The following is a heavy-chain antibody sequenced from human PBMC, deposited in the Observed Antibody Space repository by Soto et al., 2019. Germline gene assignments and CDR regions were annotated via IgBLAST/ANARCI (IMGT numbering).Heavy chain of an antibody. V-gene: IGHV3-7*01. D-gene: IGHD3-3*02. CDR3: AREYAFLEWLLKENYYYYGMDV. CDR2: IKQDGSEK. CDR1: GFTFSSYW. J-gene: IGHJ6*02. Sequence: GGSLRLSCAASGFTFSSYWMTWVRQTPGKGLEWVANIKQDGSEKYYVDSVKGRFTISRDNAKNSLYLQMNSLRAEDSAVYYCAREYAFLEWLLKENYYYYGMDVWGQGTTVTVSS.